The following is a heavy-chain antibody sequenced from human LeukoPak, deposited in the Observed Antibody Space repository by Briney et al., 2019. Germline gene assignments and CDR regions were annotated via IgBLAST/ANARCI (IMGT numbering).Heavy chain of an antibody. CDR3: ARDALRSDGY. J-gene: IGHJ4*02. CDR1: GYTFTSYD. V-gene: IGHV1-2*06. Sequence: ASVKVSCKASGYTFTSYDIIWVRQAPGQGLEWMGRINPNSGGTNYAQKFQGRVTMTRNTSITTAYMELRRLRSDDTAVYYCARDALRSDGYWGQGTLVTVSS. CDR2: INPNSGGT. D-gene: IGHD5-24*01.